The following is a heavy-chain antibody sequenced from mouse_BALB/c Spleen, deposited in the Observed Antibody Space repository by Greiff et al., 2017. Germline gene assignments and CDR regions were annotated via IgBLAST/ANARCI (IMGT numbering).Heavy chain of an antibody. CDR2: INSNGGST. J-gene: IGHJ2*01. CDR3: ARRAYDHNYFDY. CDR1: GFTFSSYY. Sequence: EVKLVESGGGLVKLGGSLKLSCAASGFTFSSYYMSWVRQTPEKRLELVAAINSNGGSTYYPDTVKGRFTISRDNAKNTLYLQMSSLKSEDTALYYCARRAYDHNYFDYWGQGTTLTVSS. D-gene: IGHD2-3*01. V-gene: IGHV5-6-2*01.